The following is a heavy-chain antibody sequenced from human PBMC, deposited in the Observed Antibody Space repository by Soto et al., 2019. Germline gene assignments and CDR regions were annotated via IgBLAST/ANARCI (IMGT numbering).Heavy chain of an antibody. V-gene: IGHV4-59*01. Sequence: SETLSLTCTVSGGSISSYYWSWIRQPPGKGLEWIGYIYYSGSTNYNPSLKSRVTISVDTSKNQFSLKLSSVTAADTAVYYCASILAAAGTGAFDIWGQGTMVTVSS. CDR1: GGSISSYY. D-gene: IGHD6-13*01. CDR3: ASILAAAGTGAFDI. J-gene: IGHJ3*02. CDR2: IYYSGST.